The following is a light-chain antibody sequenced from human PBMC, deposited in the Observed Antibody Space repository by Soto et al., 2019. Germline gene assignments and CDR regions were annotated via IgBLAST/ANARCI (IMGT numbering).Light chain of an antibody. CDR3: LERSNVVT. Sequence: EIVLTQSPATLSLSPGERATLSCRASQSINTYLAWYQQKPGQTPRLLIYDAFHRAPGIPARFSGIGSGTDFTISITTLEFEDFAVYYCLERSNVVTFGGGTKVEI. V-gene: IGKV3-11*01. CDR1: QSINTY. J-gene: IGKJ4*01. CDR2: DAF.